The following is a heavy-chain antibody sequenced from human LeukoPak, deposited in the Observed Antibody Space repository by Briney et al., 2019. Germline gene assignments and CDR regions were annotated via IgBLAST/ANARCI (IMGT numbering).Heavy chain of an antibody. J-gene: IGHJ4*02. D-gene: IGHD3-3*01. Sequence: GGSLRLSCAASGFTLSSYWMSWVRQAPGEGLGWGANIKQDGSEKYYVDSVKGRFTISRDNAKNSLYLQMNSLRAEDTAVYYCARESSRTIFGVVIETDLFDYWGQGTLVTVSS. CDR1: GFTLSSYW. CDR2: IKQDGSEK. CDR3: ARESSRTIFGVVIETDLFDY. V-gene: IGHV3-7*01.